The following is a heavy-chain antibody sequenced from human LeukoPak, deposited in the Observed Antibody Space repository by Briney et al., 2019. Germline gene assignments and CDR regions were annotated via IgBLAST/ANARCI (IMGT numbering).Heavy chain of an antibody. CDR2: INPNSGGT. V-gene: IGHV1-2*02. J-gene: IGHJ2*01. Sequence: GASVKVSCKASGYTFTGYYMHWVRQAPGQGLEWMGWINPNSGGTNYAQKFQGRVTMTRDTSISTAYMELSRLRSDDTAVYYCARDTKRYGDHVYWYFDLWGRGTLVTVSS. CDR3: ARDTKRYGDHVYWYFDL. D-gene: IGHD4-17*01. CDR1: GYTFTGYY.